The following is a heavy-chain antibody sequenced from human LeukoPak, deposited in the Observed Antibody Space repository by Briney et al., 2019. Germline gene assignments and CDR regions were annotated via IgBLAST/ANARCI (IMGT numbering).Heavy chain of an antibody. CDR3: ARDQRIAAGGGFAGARDY. V-gene: IGHV3-7*01. D-gene: IGHD6-13*01. CDR1: GFTFSSYA. J-gene: IGHJ4*02. Sequence: PGGSLRLSCAASGFTFSSYAMSWVRQAPGKGLEWVANIKQDGSEKYYVDSVKGRFTISRDNAKNSLYLQMNSLRAKDTAVYYCARDQRIAAGGGFAGARDYWGQGTLVTVSS. CDR2: IKQDGSEK.